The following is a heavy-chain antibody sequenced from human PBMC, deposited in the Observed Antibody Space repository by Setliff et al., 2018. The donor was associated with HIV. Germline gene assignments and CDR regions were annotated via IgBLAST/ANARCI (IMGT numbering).Heavy chain of an antibody. V-gene: IGHV4-34*01. CDR2: MNHSGST. CDR1: GGSVSGYY. Sequence: SETLSLTCAVYGGSVSGYYWSWIRQPPGKGLEWIGEMNHSGSTNYNPSLKSRVTMSVDTSKNQYSLKLNSVTAADTAVYYCARYYDSHPAFDIWGQGTMVTVSS. J-gene: IGHJ3*02. D-gene: IGHD3-16*01. CDR3: ARYYDSHPAFDI.